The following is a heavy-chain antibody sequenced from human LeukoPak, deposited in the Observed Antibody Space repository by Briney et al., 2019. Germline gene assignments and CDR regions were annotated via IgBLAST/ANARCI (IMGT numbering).Heavy chain of an antibody. Sequence: GGSLRLSCTVSGFTVSSNSMSWVRQAPGKGLEWVSFIFSSTHYSDSVKGRFTISRDNSKNTLYLQMNSLRAEDTAVYYCARDRRLDYQLPADYWGQGTLVTVSS. CDR3: ARDRRLDYQLPADY. CDR2: IFSST. CDR1: GFTVSSNS. V-gene: IGHV3-53*01. J-gene: IGHJ4*02. D-gene: IGHD2-2*01.